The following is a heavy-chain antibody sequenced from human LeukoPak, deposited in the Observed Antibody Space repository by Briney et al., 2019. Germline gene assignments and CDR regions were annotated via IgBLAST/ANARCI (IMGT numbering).Heavy chain of an antibody. CDR2: IYHSGST. CDR3: ARGTRDLDY. Sequence: PSETLSLTCTVSGYSISSGYYWGWIRQPPGKGLEWIGSIYHSGSTYYNPSLKSRVTISVDTSKNQFSLKLSSVTAADTAVYYCARGTRDLDYWGQGTLVTVSS. CDR1: GYSISSGYY. J-gene: IGHJ4*02. V-gene: IGHV4-38-2*02.